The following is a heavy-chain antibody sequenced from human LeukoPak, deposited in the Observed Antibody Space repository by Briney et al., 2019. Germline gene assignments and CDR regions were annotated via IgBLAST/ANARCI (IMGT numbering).Heavy chain of an antibody. D-gene: IGHD3-22*01. CDR2: IIPMFRTV. CDR1: GGTFSRYA. J-gene: IGHJ4*02. CDR3: ARDATLYDSRAYYYLW. Sequence: SVKVSCKASGGTFSRYAISWVRQDPGQGLEWMGGIIPMFRTVNYAQKFQGRVTITADESTSTAYMELTSLRSEDTAVYYCARDATLYDSRAYYYLWWGQGALVTVSS. V-gene: IGHV1-69*01.